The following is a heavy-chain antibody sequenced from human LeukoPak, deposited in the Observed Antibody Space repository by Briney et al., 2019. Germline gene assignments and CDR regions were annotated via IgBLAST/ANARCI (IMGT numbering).Heavy chain of an antibody. CDR1: GFTVSGNY. Sequence: GGSLRLSCAASGFTVSGNYMSWVRQAPGKGLEWVPIVYSDGTTNYADSVKGRFTISRDDSKNTQHLQMNSLRVEDTAVYYCARGGGYNSGIYFPIDCWGQGTLVTVSS. D-gene: IGHD6-19*01. CDR2: VYSDGTT. J-gene: IGHJ4*02. V-gene: IGHV3-53*01. CDR3: ARGGGYNSGIYFPIDC.